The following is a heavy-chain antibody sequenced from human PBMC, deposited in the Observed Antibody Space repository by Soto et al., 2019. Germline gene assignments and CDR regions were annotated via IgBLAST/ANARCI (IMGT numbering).Heavy chain of an antibody. Sequence: QVQLLQSGAELKKPGASVKVSCKASGYTFIDYYMHWVRQAPGQGPEWMGCINPKGGGTKYAQKFQDWVTMTWDTSISTAYMELNRLRSDDTAVYYCARESVALTKDFDYWGQGTLVTVSS. CDR2: INPKGGGT. D-gene: IGHD2-21*02. CDR3: ARESVALTKDFDY. V-gene: IGHV1-2*04. CDR1: GYTFIDYY. J-gene: IGHJ4*02.